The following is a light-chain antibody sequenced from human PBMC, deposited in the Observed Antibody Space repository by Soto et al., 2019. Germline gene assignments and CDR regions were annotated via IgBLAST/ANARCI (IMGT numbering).Light chain of an antibody. Sequence: NFMLTQPHSVSESPGKTVTISCTRSXGSIASNYVQWYQQRPGSAPTTVIYEDNQRPSGVPDRFSGSIDSSSNSASLTISGLKTEDEADYYCQSYDSSNHVVFGGGTKLTVL. J-gene: IGLJ2*01. CDR2: EDN. V-gene: IGLV6-57*04. CDR1: XGSIASNY. CDR3: QSYDSSNHVV.